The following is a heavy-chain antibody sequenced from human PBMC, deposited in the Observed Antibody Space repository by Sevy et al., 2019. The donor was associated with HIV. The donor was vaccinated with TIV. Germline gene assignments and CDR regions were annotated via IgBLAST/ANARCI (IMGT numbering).Heavy chain of an antibody. J-gene: IGHJ4*02. CDR2: IDYSGRT. D-gene: IGHD3-22*01. Sequence: LPETLSLTCTVSGGSFRSDYWSWIRQSPGKGLEYIAYIDYSGRTTYNPSLTSRVTISVDTSKNQFSLRLSSVTAADTAMYYCARLPLVYYDGIGYFYGGFDYWGQGTLVTVSS. CDR1: GGSFRSDY. V-gene: IGHV4-59*08. CDR3: ARLPLVYYDGIGYFYGGFDY.